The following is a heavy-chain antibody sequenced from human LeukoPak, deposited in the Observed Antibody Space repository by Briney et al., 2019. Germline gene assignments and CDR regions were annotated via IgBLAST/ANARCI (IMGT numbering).Heavy chain of an antibody. Sequence: KPSETLSLTCTVSGGSISSSSYYWGWIRQPPGKGLEWIVSIYYSGSTYYNPSLKSRVTISVDTSKNQFSLKLSSVTDAVVALYEWGSSPGYCSGGSCSWDDYWGQGTLVTVSS. V-gene: IGHV4-39*01. D-gene: IGHD2-15*01. CDR1: GGSISSSSYY. J-gene: IGHJ4*02. CDR2: IYYSGST. CDR3: GSSPGYCSGGSCSWDDY.